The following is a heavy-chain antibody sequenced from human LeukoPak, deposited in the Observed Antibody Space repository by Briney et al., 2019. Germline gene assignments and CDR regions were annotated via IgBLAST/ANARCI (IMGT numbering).Heavy chain of an antibody. D-gene: IGHD3-10*01. V-gene: IGHV3-23*01. CDR1: GFTFTTYG. CDR2: ISNDGGTT. CDR3: TKKWFGDLGPLDN. Sequence: GGSLRLSCVGSGFTFTTYGMSWVRQAPGKGLEWVAGISNDGGTTHYADSVKGRFTISRDKPKKTLYMQMNSLRADDTAIYYCTKKWFGDLGPLDNWGQGTLVTVSS. J-gene: IGHJ4*02.